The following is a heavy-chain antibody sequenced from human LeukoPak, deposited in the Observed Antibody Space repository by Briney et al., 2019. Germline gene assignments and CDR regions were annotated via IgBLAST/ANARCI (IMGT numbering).Heavy chain of an antibody. V-gene: IGHV6-1*01. CDR3: ARSTTSWPTRPFDP. Sequence: SQTLSLTCAISGDSVSSNSAAWNWIRQSPSRGLEWLGRTYYRSKWYNDYAVSVKSRITINPDTSMSQFSLQLNSVTPEDTAVYYCARSTTSWPTRPFDPWGQGTLVTVSS. CDR2: TYYRSKWYN. J-gene: IGHJ5*02. CDR1: GDSVSSNSAA. D-gene: IGHD2-2*01.